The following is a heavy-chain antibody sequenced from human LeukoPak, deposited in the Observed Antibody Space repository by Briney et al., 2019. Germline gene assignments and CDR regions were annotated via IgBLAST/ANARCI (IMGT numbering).Heavy chain of an antibody. V-gene: IGHV1-2*02. Sequence: ASVKVSCKASGYSFTGYYMHWVRQAPGQGLEWMGWINPYSGGTNYAQKFQGRVTMTRDTSISTAYMELSRLRSDDTAVYYCAREGRGQSVDYWGQGTLVTVSS. J-gene: IGHJ4*02. CDR3: AREGRGQSVDY. CDR2: INPYSGGT. D-gene: IGHD3-10*01. CDR1: GYSFTGYY.